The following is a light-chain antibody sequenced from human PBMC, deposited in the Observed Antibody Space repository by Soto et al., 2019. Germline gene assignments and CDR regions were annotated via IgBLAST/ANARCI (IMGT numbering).Light chain of an antibody. CDR3: SSYTSSSTLG. V-gene: IGLV2-14*01. J-gene: IGLJ3*02. CDR2: DVS. Sequence: QSALTQPASVSGSPGQSITISCTGTSSDVGGYNYVSWYQQHPGKAPKLMIYDVSNRPSGVSNRFSGSKSGNTASLTSAGRQAEDEAEYYCSSYTSSSTLGFGGGTKRTVL. CDR1: SSDVGGYNY.